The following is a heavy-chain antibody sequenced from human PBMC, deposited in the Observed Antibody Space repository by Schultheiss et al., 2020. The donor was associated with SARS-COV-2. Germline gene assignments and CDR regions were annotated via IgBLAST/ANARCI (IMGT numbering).Heavy chain of an antibody. Sequence: GSLRLSCTVSGGSIGGYYWTWIRQPPGKGLEWIGYIYYSGSTNYNPSLKSRVTISVDTSKNQFSLKLSSVTAADTAVYYCARPSQPFAEGLYFDLWGRGTLVTVSS. CDR1: GGSIGGYY. J-gene: IGHJ2*01. CDR2: IYYSGST. D-gene: IGHD2-2*01. V-gene: IGHV4-59*08. CDR3: ARPSQPFAEGLYFDL.